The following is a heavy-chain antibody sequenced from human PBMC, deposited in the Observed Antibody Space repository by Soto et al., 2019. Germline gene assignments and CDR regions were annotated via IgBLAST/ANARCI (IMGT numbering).Heavy chain of an antibody. CDR3: ARDGSEFSYGWNWFDP. CDR2: VSYSGNT. CDR1: GDSISGYY. Sequence: SETLSLTCSVSGDSISGYYWSWIRQPPGKGPEWIGYVSYSGNTNYNPSLRSRVTISIDTSKNEFSLKLTSVTAADTAMYYCARDGSEFSYGWNWFDPWGQGTLVTVSS. V-gene: IGHV4-59*01. D-gene: IGHD3-16*02. J-gene: IGHJ5*02.